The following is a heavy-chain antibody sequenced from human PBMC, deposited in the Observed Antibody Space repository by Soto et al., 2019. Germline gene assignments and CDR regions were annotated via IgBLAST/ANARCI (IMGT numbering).Heavy chain of an antibody. J-gene: IGHJ3*01. V-gene: IGHV4-34*01. CDR2: INHSGST. Sequence: SETLSLTCRVYGRSFSGCYWRWLRKPPGKGLEGIGEINHSGSTNYNRSLTRRVTIPVDTSKNQVSLKLSSVTAPDTAVYYCARSGESTLVRRVRPAPLAVWRQG. CDR3: ARSGESTLVRRVRPAPLAV. D-gene: IGHD3-10*01. CDR1: GRSFSGCY.